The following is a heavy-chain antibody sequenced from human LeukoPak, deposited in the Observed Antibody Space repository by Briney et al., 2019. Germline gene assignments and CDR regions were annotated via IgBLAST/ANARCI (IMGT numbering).Heavy chain of an antibody. J-gene: IGHJ5*02. D-gene: IGHD2-2*01. V-gene: IGHV4-39*02. CDR2: MYYSGST. Sequence: SETLSLTCTVSGGSISSSSSYWGWIRQSPGKGLEWIGNMYYSGSTYYNPSLKSRVTVSVDASRNLFSLKLSSVTVADTAVYYCATYHQRFDPWGQGTLVTVSS. CDR1: GGSISSSSSY. CDR3: ATYHQRFDP.